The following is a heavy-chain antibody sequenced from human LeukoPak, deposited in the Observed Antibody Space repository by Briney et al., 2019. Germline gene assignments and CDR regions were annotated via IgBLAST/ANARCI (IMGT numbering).Heavy chain of an antibody. J-gene: IGHJ4*02. V-gene: IGHV1-2*02. D-gene: IGHD3-3*01. Sequence: ASVKVSCKASGYTFTGYYMHWVRQAPGQGLEWMGWINPNSGGTNYAQKFQGRVTMTRYTSISTAYMELSRLRSDDTAVYYCATHLSTIFGVVIYLFDYWGQGTLVTVSS. CDR3: ATHLSTIFGVVIYLFDY. CDR2: INPNSGGT. CDR1: GYTFTGYY.